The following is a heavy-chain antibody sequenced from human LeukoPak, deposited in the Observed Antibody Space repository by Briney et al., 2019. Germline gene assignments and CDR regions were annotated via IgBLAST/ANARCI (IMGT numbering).Heavy chain of an antibody. CDR3: AKDRGKADIVVVPAAFHHDAFDI. D-gene: IGHD2-2*01. CDR1: GFTFSSYG. J-gene: IGHJ3*02. V-gene: IGHV3-30*02. CDR2: IRYDGSNK. Sequence: PAGSLRLSCAASGFTFSSYGKHWVRHAPPKGLEWVAFIRYDGSNKYYADSVKGRFTISRDNSKNTLYLQMNSLRAEDTAVYYCAKDRGKADIVVVPAAFHHDAFDIWGQGTMVTVPS.